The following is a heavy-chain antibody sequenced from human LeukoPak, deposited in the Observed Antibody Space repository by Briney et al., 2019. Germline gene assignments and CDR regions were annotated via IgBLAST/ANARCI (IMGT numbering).Heavy chain of an antibody. CDR1: GGSISSGGYY. CDR2: IYHSGST. V-gene: IGHV4-30-2*01. Sequence: PSETLSLTCTVSGGSISSGGYYWSWIRQPPGKGLEWIGYIYHSGSTYYNPSLKSRVTISVDRSKNQFSLKLSSVTAADTAVYYCARDIASTPIAFDIWGQGTMVTVSS. CDR3: ARDIASTPIAFDI. D-gene: IGHD3-3*02. J-gene: IGHJ3*02.